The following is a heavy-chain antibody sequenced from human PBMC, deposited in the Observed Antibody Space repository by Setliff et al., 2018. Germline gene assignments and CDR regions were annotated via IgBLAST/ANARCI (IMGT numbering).Heavy chain of an antibody. V-gene: IGHV4-39*01. Sequence: PSETLSLTCTVSGASISSGTYFWAWIRQPPGKGLEWIGRIHYRGTSYYNPSLKSRITMSVDMSKNQFSLAVTSLTAADTAVYYCARGGTYRYFDYWGQGTLVTVSS. CDR1: GASISSGTYF. CDR2: IHYRGTS. D-gene: IGHD1-1*01. J-gene: IGHJ4*02. CDR3: ARGGTYRYFDY.